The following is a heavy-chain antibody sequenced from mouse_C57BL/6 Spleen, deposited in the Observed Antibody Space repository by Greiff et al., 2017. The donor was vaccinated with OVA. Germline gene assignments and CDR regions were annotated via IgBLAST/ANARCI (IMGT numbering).Heavy chain of an antibody. V-gene: IGHV1-78*01. CDR3: ARYNWDGDAVDY. CDR2: IYPRDGST. CDR1: GYTFTDYT. Sequence: VQLQQSDAELVKPGASVKISCKASGYTFTDYTIHWVKQRPGQGLEWIGYIYPRDGSTNYNEKFKGKATLTADKSSSTAYMQLNSLTSEDSAVYFCARYNWDGDAVDYWGQGTSVTVSS. D-gene: IGHD4-1*02. J-gene: IGHJ4*01.